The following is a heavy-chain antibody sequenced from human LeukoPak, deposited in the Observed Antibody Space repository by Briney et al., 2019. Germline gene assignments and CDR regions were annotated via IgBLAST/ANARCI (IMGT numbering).Heavy chain of an antibody. CDR3: ARSYDYVWGSYPDY. CDR1: GGSFSGYY. CDR2: INHSGST. D-gene: IGHD3-16*02. J-gene: IGHJ4*02. Sequence: SETLSLTCAVYGGSFSGYYWSWIRQPPGKGLEWIGEINHSGSTNYNPSLKSRVTISVDTSKNQFSLKLSSVTAAATAVYYCARSYDYVWGSYPDYWGQGTLVTVSS. V-gene: IGHV4-34*01.